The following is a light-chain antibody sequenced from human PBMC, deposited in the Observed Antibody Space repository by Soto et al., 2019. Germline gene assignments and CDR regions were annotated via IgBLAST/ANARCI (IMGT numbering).Light chain of an antibody. Sequence: DIQMTQSPSTLSASVGDRVTITRRASQSISNWLAWYQQKPGKAPKLLIYKAASLESGVSPRVSVSASGTEITLTNSSLRTDDFATYYGQCGVTFGGGTKVEIK. J-gene: IGKJ4*01. CDR2: KAA. CDR3: QCGVT. V-gene: IGKV1-5*03. CDR1: QSISNW.